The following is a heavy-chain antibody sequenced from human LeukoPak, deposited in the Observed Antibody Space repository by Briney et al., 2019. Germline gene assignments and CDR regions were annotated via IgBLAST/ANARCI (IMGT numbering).Heavy chain of an antibody. J-gene: IGHJ3*02. CDR3: VRGSDYYGSGSYFIDAFDI. Sequence: GGSLRLSCAASGFTFSSYSMNWVRQAPGKGLEWVSSISSSSSYIYYADSVKGRFTISRDNAKNSLYLQMNSLRAEDTAVYYCVRGSDYYGSGSYFIDAFDIWGQGTMVTVSS. CDR2: ISSSSSYI. CDR1: GFTFSSYS. D-gene: IGHD3-10*01. V-gene: IGHV3-21*01.